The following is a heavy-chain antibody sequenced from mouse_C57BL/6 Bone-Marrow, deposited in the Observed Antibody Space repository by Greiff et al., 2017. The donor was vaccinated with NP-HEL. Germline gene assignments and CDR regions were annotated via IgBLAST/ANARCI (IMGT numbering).Heavy chain of an antibody. CDR1: GYTFTSYW. CDR2: IHPNSGST. CDR3: NYDGYYGSY. V-gene: IGHV1-64*01. D-gene: IGHD2-3*01. J-gene: IGHJ3*01. Sequence: QVQLQQPGAELVKPGASVKLSCTASGYTFTSYWMHWVKQRPGQGLEWIGMIHPNSGSTNYNEKVKSKATMTVDKSSNTAYMQLSSLTSEDSAVYYCNYDGYYGSYWGQGTLVTVSA.